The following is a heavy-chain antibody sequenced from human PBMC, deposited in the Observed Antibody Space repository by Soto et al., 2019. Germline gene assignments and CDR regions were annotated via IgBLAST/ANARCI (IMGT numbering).Heavy chain of an antibody. CDR1: GYTLTELS. CDR3: ASRLLLEARLDP. CDR2: FDPEDGET. D-gene: IGHD3-22*01. V-gene: IGHV1-24*01. Sequence: VKVSCKVSGYTLTELSMHWVRQAPGKGLEWMGGFDPEDGETIYAQKFQGRVTMTEDTSTDTAYMELSSLRSEDTAVYYCASRLLLEARLDPWGQGTLVTVS. J-gene: IGHJ5*02.